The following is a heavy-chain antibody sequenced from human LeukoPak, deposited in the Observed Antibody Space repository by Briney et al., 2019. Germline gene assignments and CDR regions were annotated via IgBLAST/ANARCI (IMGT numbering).Heavy chain of an antibody. CDR1: GFTFNRHG. V-gene: IGHV3-30*02. J-gene: IGHJ4*02. Sequence: PGGSLRLSCAASGFTFNRHGMRWVRQAPGKGLERVAFIRYDGYSKYYADSVQGRFTISRDSSKNSLSLQMNSLRPDDTAVYYCARDGPTTKFDYWGQGTLVTVSS. CDR3: ARDGPTTKFDY. D-gene: IGHD1-1*01. CDR2: IRYDGYSK.